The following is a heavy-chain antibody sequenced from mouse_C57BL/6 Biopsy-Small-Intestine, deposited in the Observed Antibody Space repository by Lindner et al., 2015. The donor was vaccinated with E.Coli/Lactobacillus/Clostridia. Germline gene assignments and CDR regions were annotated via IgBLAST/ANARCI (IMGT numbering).Heavy chain of an antibody. D-gene: IGHD2-1*01. CDR3: ARYYVNYVFTY. V-gene: IGHV1-63*01. CDR1: GSTFTNYW. Sequence: VQLQESGAELVRPGTSVKMSCKASGSTFTNYWIGWAKQRPGHGLEWIGEIYPGGVYTNYNEKFKGKATLTADKSSNTAYMQFNSLTSGDSAIYYCARYYVNYVFTYWGQGTLVTVSA. CDR2: IYPGGVYT. J-gene: IGHJ3*01.